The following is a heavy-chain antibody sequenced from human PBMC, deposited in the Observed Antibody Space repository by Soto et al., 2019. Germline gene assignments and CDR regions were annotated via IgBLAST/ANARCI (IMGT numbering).Heavy chain of an antibody. Sequence: PXEXLKISCKSSGYXFSGDWIVWVRQMSGKGLEWMGIIYPGDSDDRYSPSFQVNVTISAYESITTAYLKWDRMKASDTAIYYCVVQQKLPWVNAWGQGTLVPVS. J-gene: IGHJ5*02. CDR1: GYXFSGDW. V-gene: IGHV5-51*01. CDR3: VVQQKLPWVNA. D-gene: IGHD1-1*01. CDR2: IYPGDSDD.